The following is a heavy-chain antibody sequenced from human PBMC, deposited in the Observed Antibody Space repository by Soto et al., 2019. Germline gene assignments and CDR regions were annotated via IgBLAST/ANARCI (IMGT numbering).Heavy chain of an antibody. J-gene: IGHJ4*02. V-gene: IGHV3-7*01. CDR3: ARDPTASYGDSLLFDY. CDR1: GFNFRRYW. CDR2: IKEDGSEQ. Sequence: EVQLVESGGGLVQPGGSLRLSCAASGFNFRRYWMSWVRQAPGKGLEWVANIKEDGSEQYYVDSEKGRFTIFRDNAKNSLALQMHSLRAEDTAIYYCARDPTASYGDSLLFDYWGQGTLVIVSS. D-gene: IGHD4-17*01.